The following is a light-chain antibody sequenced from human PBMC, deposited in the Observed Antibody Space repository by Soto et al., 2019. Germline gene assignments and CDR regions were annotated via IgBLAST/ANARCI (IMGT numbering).Light chain of an antibody. CDR3: QQYYSTPRT. CDR1: QSVLYSSNNKNY. J-gene: IGKJ1*01. CDR2: WAS. V-gene: IGKV4-1*01. Sequence: DIVMTQSPDSLAVSLGERATINCKSSQSVLYSSNNKNYLAWYQQKPGQPPKLLIYWASTRESGVPDRFSGSGAGTDFTLTISSRQAEDVAVYYCQQYYSTPRTFGQGTKVEIK.